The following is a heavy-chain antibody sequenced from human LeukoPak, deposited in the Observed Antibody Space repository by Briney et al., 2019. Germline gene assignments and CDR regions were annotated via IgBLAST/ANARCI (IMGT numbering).Heavy chain of an antibody. J-gene: IGHJ4*02. CDR3: VRDQGGAVSY. Sequence: PGGSLRLSCAASGFTFSSYEMNWVRQAPGKGLEWVSYISSSSSTIYYADSVKGRFIISRDNAQNSLFLQMNSLRAEDTAVYYCVRDQGGAVSYWGQGTLVTVSS. CDR2: ISSSSSTI. V-gene: IGHV3-48*01. D-gene: IGHD3-16*01. CDR1: GFTFSSYE.